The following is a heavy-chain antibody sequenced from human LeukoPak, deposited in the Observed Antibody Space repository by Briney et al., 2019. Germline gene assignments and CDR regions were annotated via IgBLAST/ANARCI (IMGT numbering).Heavy chain of an antibody. J-gene: IGHJ4*02. CDR2: INPNSGGT. Sequence: ASVKVSCKASGYTFTGYYMHWVRQAPGQGLEWMGWINPNSGGTNYAQKFQGRVTMTRDTSISTAYMELSRLSSDDTAVYYCARVRSSSWYEAYYFDYWGQGTLVTVSS. CDR3: ARVRSSSWYEAYYFDY. V-gene: IGHV1-2*02. CDR1: GYTFTGYY. D-gene: IGHD6-13*01.